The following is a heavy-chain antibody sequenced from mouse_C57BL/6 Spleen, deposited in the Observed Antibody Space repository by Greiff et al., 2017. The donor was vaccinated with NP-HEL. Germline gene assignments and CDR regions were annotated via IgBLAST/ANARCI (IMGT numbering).Heavy chain of an antibody. V-gene: IGHV5-6*01. CDR2: ISSGGSYT. Sequence: EVKLMESGGDLVKPGGSLKLSCAASGFTFSSYGMSWVRQTPDKRLEWVATISSGGSYTYYPDSVKGRFTISRDNAKNTLYLQMSSLKSEDTAMYYCARGGTGYWYFDVWGTGTTVTVSS. CDR3: ARGGTGYWYFDV. J-gene: IGHJ1*03. D-gene: IGHD4-1*01. CDR1: GFTFSSYG.